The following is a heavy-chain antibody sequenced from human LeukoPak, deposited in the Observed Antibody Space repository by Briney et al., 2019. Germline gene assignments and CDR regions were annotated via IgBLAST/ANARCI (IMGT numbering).Heavy chain of an antibody. D-gene: IGHD1-1*01. J-gene: IGHJ5*02. CDR2: ISSSGSTI. V-gene: IGHV3-48*03. Sequence: GGSLRLSCAASGFTFSSYEMNWVRQAPGKGLEWVSYISSSGSTIYYADSVKGRFTISRDNAKNPLYLQMNGLRAEDTAVYYCARGATDVTRWFDPWGQGTRVTVSS. CDR1: GFTFSSYE. CDR3: ARGATDVTRWFDP.